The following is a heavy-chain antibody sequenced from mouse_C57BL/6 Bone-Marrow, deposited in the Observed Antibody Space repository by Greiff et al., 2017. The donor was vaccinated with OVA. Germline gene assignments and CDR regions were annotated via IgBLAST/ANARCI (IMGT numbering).Heavy chain of an antibody. V-gene: IGHV1-59*01. CDR3: ARCYYGNYRSFAY. D-gene: IGHD2-1*01. Sequence: QVQLQQPGAELVKPGTSVKLSCKASGYTFTSYWMHWVKQRPGQGLEWIGVIDPSDSYTNYNQKFKGKATLTVDTSSSTAYMQLSSLTSEDSAVYYCARCYYGNYRSFAYWGQGTLVTVSA. CDR2: IDPSDSYT. CDR1: GYTFTSYW. J-gene: IGHJ3*01.